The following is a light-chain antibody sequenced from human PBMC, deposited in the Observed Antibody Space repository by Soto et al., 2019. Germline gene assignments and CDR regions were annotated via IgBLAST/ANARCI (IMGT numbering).Light chain of an antibody. CDR1: QSISSW. Sequence: MTQSPVTLSSSLGDRVTITCRASQSISSWLAWYQQKPGKAPKLLIYDASSLESGVPSRFSGSVSGTEFTLTICSLQSEDFATYYGQQSYSTPPITFGQGTRLEIK. CDR2: DAS. V-gene: IGKV1-5*01. J-gene: IGKJ5*01. CDR3: QQSYSTPPIT.